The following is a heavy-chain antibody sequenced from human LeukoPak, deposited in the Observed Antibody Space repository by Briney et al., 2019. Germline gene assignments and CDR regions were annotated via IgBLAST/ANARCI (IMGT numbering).Heavy chain of an antibody. CDR3: AKDRAELTGDVSDD. CDR1: VCCLSQHA. Sequence: PGWSLRLSCSASVCCLSQHAMISVRQAPGKGLEWVSVLSGSGGSTDYADSVKGRFTISRDNSKNTLYLQMNSLRAEDTAVYYCAKDRAELTGDVSDDWGQGTLVTVSS. V-gene: IGHV3-23*01. CDR2: LSGSGGST. D-gene: IGHD2-8*02. J-gene: IGHJ4*02.